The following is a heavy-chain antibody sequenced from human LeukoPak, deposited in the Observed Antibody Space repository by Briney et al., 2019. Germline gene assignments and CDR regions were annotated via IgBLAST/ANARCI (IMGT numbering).Heavy chain of an antibody. CDR1: GFTFSSYS. Sequence: GGSLRLSCAASGFTFSSYSMNCVRQAPGKGLEWVSSISSSSSYIYYADSVKGRFTISRDNAKNSLYLQMNSLRAEDTAVYYCARDQYCSSTSCSTENYYYGMDVWGQGTTVTVSS. CDR2: ISSSSSYI. J-gene: IGHJ6*02. CDR3: ARDQYCSSTSCSTENYYYGMDV. D-gene: IGHD2-2*01. V-gene: IGHV3-21*01.